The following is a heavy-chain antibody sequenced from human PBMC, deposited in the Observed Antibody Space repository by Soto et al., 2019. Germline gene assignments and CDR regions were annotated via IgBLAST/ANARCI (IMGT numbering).Heavy chain of an antibody. CDR2: ISAYNGNT. J-gene: IGHJ5*02. D-gene: IGHD5-12*01. V-gene: IGHV1-18*01. CDR3: ARGVDIVATNWFDP. CDR1: GYTFTSYG. Sequence: GASVKVSCKASGYTFTSYGISWVRQAPGQGLERMGWISAYNGNTNYAQKLQGRVTMTTDTSTSTAYMELRSLRSDDTAVYYCARGVDIVATNWFDPWGQGTLVTVSS.